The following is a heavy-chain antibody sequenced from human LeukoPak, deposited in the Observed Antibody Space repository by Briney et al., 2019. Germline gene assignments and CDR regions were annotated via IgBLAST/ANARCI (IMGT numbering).Heavy chain of an antibody. CDR1: GFTFDDYG. D-gene: IGHD3-22*01. CDR3: ARDYYDSSGTSDY. CDR2: INWNGGST. J-gene: IGHJ4*02. Sequence: PGGSLRLSCAASGFTFDDYGMSWVRQAPGNGLEWVSGINWNGGSTGYADSVKGRFTISRDNAKNSLFLQMNSLRAEDTALYHCARDYYDSSGTSDYWGQGTLVTVSS. V-gene: IGHV3-20*01.